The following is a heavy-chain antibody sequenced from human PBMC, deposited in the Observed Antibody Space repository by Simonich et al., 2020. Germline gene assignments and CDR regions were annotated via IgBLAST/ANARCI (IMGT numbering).Heavy chain of an antibody. CDR2: INPNNGGT. CDR3: ASSKLATIDY. V-gene: IGHV1-2*02. Sequence: QVQLVQSGAEVKKPWASVKVSCKASGYTFTGYYMHWVRQAPGQGLEWMGWINPNNGGTNYAQKFQGRVTMTRDTSISTAYMELSRLRSDDTAVYYCASSKLATIDYWGQGTLVTVSS. CDR1: GYTFTGYY. D-gene: IGHD5-12*01. J-gene: IGHJ4*02.